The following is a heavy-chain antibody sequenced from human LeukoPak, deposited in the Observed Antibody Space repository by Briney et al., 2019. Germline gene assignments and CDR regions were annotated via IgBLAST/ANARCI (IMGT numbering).Heavy chain of an antibody. CDR3: ARVQPRITIFGVVDY. V-gene: IGHV3-23*01. CDR2: ISGSGGST. D-gene: IGHD3-3*01. CDR1: GFTFSSYA. J-gene: IGHJ4*02. Sequence: GGSLRLSCAASGFTFSSYAMSWVRQAPGKGLEWVSAISGSGGSTYYADSVKGRFTISRDNSKNTLYLQMNSLRAEDTAVYYCARVQPRITIFGVVDYWGQGTLVTVSS.